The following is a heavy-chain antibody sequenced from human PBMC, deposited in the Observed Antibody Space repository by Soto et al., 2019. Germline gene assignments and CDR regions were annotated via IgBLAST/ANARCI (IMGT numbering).Heavy chain of an antibody. Sequence: QVQLQQWGAGLLKPSETLSLTCDVHGGTFSGTYGNWVRKAQGKGLEWIGEINHSGSTNHNPSLKSRVTLAVATSTNQFSLRLSSVTAADMAVYYCARGWGRIFDYWGQGTLVTVSS. D-gene: IGHD7-27*01. CDR1: GGTFSGTY. CDR3: ARGWGRIFDY. V-gene: IGHV4-34*01. CDR2: INHSGST. J-gene: IGHJ4*02.